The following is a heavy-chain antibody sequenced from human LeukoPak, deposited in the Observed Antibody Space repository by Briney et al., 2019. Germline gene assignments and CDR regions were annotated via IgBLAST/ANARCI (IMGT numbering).Heavy chain of an antibody. V-gene: IGHV1-69*13. CDR3: ARGPYYYDSSGSVGDAFDI. D-gene: IGHD3-22*01. J-gene: IGHJ3*02. CDR1: GGTFSSYA. CDR2: IIPIFGTA. Sequence: SMKVSCKASGGTFSSYAISWVRQAPGQGLEWMGGIIPIFGTANYAQKFQGRVTITADESTSTAYMEQSSLRSEDTAVYYCARGPYYYDSSGSVGDAFDIWGQGTMVTVSS.